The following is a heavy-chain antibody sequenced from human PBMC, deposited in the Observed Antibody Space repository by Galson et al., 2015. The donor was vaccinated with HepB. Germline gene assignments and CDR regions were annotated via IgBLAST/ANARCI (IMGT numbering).Heavy chain of an antibody. CDR3: TSPTRWYNWNDNGYMDV. Sequence: SLRLSCAASGFTFSGSAMHWVRQASGKGLEWVGRIRSKANSYATAHAASVKGRFTISRDDSKNTAYLQMNSLKTEDTAVYYCTSPTRWYNWNDNGYMDVWGKGTTVTVSS. CDR1: GFTFSGSA. D-gene: IGHD1-1*01. J-gene: IGHJ6*03. CDR2: IRSKANSYAT. V-gene: IGHV3-73*01.